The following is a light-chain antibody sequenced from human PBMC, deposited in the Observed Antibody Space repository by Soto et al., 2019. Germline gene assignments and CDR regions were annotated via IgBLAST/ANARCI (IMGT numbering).Light chain of an antibody. Sequence: QSVLTQPPSVSGSPGQSVTISFTGTGTDFVVYNRVSWYQQPPGTAPNLMIYEVSKRPSGVPDRFSGSKSGNTASLTISGLQAADEADYYCSLYTSENAYVFGTGTKVTVL. CDR1: GTDFVVYNR. CDR3: SLYTSENAYV. J-gene: IGLJ1*01. V-gene: IGLV2-18*01. CDR2: EVS.